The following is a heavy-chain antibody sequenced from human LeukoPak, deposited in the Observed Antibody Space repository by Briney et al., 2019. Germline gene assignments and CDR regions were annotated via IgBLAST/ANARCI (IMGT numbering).Heavy chain of an antibody. Sequence: SGGSLRLSCAASGFTFSDYYMSWTRQAPGKGLEWVSYISGTGSYTNYADSVKGRFTVSRDNAKNSLYLQMNSLRAEDTAIYYCARVRVGATCFDFWGQGTLVMVTS. CDR1: GFTFSDYY. J-gene: IGHJ4*02. D-gene: IGHD1-26*01. CDR2: ISGTGSYT. CDR3: ARVRVGATCFDF. V-gene: IGHV3-11*05.